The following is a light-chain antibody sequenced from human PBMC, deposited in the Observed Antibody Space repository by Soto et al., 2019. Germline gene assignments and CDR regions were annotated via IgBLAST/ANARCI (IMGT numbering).Light chain of an antibody. CDR2: AAS. Sequence: DIKMTQSPSSLSTSVVDRVIINWRASQSISSYLNWYQQKPGKAPKLLIYAASSLQSGVPSRFSGSGSGTDFTLTISSLQPEDFATYYCQQSYSTPLPFGGGTKVDIK. J-gene: IGKJ4*01. CDR1: QSISSY. CDR3: QQSYSTPLP. V-gene: IGKV1-39*01.